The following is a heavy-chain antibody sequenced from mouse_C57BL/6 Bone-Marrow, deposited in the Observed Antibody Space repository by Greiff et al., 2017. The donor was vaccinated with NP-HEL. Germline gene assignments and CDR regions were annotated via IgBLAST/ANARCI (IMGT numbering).Heavy chain of an antibody. J-gene: IGHJ1*03. D-gene: IGHD3-3*01. V-gene: IGHV3-6*01. Sequence: EVQRVESGPGLVKPSQSLSLTCSVTGYSITSGYYWNWIRQFPGNKLEWMGYISYDGSNNYNPSLKNRISITRDTSKNQFFLKLNSVTTEDTATYYCARGGQRYFDVWGTGTTVTVSS. CDR1: GYSITSGYY. CDR2: ISYDGSN. CDR3: ARGGQRYFDV.